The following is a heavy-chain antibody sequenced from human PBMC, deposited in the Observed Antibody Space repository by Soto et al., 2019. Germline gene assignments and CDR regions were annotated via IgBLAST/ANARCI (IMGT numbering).Heavy chain of an antibody. J-gene: IGHJ4*02. CDR3: ARALQPNFDY. V-gene: IGHV3-21*01. CDR2: ISSSSSYI. Sequence: EVQLVESGGGLVKPGGSLRLSGAASGFTFSSYSMNWVRQAPGKGLEWVSSISSSSSYIYYADSVKGRFTISRDNAKNSLYLQMNSLRAEDTAVYYCARALQPNFDYWGQGTLVTISS. CDR1: GFTFSSYS. D-gene: IGHD6-13*01.